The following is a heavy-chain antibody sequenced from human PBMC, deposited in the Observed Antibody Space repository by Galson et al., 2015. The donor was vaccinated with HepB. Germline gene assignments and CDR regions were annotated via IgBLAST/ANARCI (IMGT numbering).Heavy chain of an antibody. J-gene: IGHJ4*02. CDR1: GFSFSSYA. CDR3: VRIYYDNGGNYYDC. V-gene: IGHV3-33*08. Sequence: SLRLSCAASGFSFSSYAMSWVRQAPGKGLEWVAVIWYDGSNKNYVDSVKGRFTISRDNSKSTLYLQMSSLRAEDTAVYHCVRIYYDNGGNYYDCWGQGTLVTVSS. CDR2: IWYDGSNK. D-gene: IGHD3-22*01.